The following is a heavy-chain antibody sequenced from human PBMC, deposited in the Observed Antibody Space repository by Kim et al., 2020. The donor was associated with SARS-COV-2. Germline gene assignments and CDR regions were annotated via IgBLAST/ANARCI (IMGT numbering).Heavy chain of an antibody. J-gene: IGHJ5*02. CDR3: ARVGVPSAMSYNWFDP. D-gene: IGHD2-2*01. CDR2: IWYDGSNK. V-gene: IGHV3-33*01. Sequence: GGSLRLSCAASEFTFSTYGMHWVRQAPGKGLEWVAVIWYDGSNKYYTDSVKGRFTISRDNSKNTLYLQMNSLRAEDTAVYYCARVGVPSAMSYNWFDPWGQGTLVIVSS. CDR1: EFTFSTYG.